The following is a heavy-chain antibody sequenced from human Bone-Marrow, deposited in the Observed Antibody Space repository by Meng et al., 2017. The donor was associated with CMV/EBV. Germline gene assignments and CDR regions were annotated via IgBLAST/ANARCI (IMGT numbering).Heavy chain of an antibody. J-gene: IGHJ4*02. CDR1: GSTFSGSA. D-gene: IGHD3-16*01. Sequence: GGSLRLSCAASGSTFSGSAMHWVRQAPGKGLEWVAVISYDGNNKYYTDSVKGRFTISRDNSKNTLYLQMDTLRPEDTAVYYCAKDLLLFGGANAYFDSWGQGTLVTVSS. CDR3: AKDLLLFGGANAYFDS. CDR2: ISYDGNNK. V-gene: IGHV3-30-3*01.